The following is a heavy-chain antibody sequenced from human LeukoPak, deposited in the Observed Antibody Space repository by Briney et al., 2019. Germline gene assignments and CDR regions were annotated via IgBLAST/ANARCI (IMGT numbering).Heavy chain of an antibody. CDR3: ARGSYYVWGSYRPLPDY. CDR1: GYTFTSYA. V-gene: IGHV7-4-1*02. Sequence: ASVNVSCKASGYTFTSYAMNWVRQAPGQGLEWMGWINTNTGNPTYAQGFTGRFVFSLDTSVSTAYLQISSLKAEDTAVYYCARGSYYVWGSYRPLPDYWGQGTLVIASS. D-gene: IGHD3-16*02. CDR2: INTNTGNP. J-gene: IGHJ4*02.